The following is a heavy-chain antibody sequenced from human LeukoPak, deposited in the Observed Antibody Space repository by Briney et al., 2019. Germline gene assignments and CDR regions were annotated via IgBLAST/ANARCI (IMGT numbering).Heavy chain of an antibody. V-gene: IGHV3-30*04. D-gene: IGHD2-15*01. Sequence: GGSPRLSCAASGFTFSSYAMHWVRQAPGKGLEWVAVISYDGSNKYYADSVKGRFTISRDNSKNTLYLQMNSLRADDTAVYYCANSGLNRFEYWGQGALVTVSS. CDR1: GFTFSSYA. J-gene: IGHJ4*02. CDR2: ISYDGSNK. CDR3: ANSGLNRFEY.